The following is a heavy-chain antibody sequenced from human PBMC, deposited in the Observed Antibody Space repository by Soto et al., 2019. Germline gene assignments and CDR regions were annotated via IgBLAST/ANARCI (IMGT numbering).Heavy chain of an antibody. CDR3: ARALERQLWSPDY. V-gene: IGHV4-31*03. J-gene: IGHJ4*02. Sequence: SETLSLTCTVSGGSISSGGYYWSWILQHPGKGLELILYIYYSGSTYYNPSLKSRVTISVDTSKNQLSLKLSSVTAADTAVYYCARALERQLWSPDYWGQGTLVTVSS. D-gene: IGHD5-18*01. CDR1: GGSISSGGYY. CDR2: IYYSGST.